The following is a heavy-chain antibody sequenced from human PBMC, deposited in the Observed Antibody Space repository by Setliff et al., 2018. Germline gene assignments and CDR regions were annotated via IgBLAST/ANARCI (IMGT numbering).Heavy chain of an antibody. CDR1: GGSISSYY. CDR2: IYIGGSA. D-gene: IGHD6-19*01. CDR3: AREQWLDPPGYYYMDV. J-gene: IGHJ6*03. V-gene: IGHV4-4*07. Sequence: LSLTCTVSGGSISSYYWSWIRQPAGKGLEWIGHIYIGGSANYNPSLKSRVTMSIDTSKNLFSLKLNSVTAADMAVYYCAREQWLDPPGYYYMDVWAKGTTVTVSS.